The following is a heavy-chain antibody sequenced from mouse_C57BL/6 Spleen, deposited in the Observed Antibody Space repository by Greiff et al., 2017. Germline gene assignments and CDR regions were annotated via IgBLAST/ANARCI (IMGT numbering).Heavy chain of an antibody. D-gene: IGHD2-2*01. J-gene: IGHJ4*01. Sequence: QVQLQQPGAELVMPGASVKLSCKASGYTFTSYWMHWVKQRPGQGLEWIGEIDPSDSYTNYNQKFKGKSTLTVDKSSSTAYMQLSSLTSEDSAVYYCARVGYGYDVSAMDYWGQGTSVTVSS. CDR3: ARVGYGYDVSAMDY. CDR1: GYTFTSYW. V-gene: IGHV1-69*01. CDR2: IDPSDSYT.